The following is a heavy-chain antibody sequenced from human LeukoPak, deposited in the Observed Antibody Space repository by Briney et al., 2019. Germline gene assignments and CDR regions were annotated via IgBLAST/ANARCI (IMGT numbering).Heavy chain of an antibody. V-gene: IGHV3-48*03. D-gene: IGHD3-10*02. CDR3: AELGITMIGGV. Sequence: PGGSLRFSCAASGFTFSSYEMNWVRQAQGQGLEGVSYISSSGSTMYYADSVKGRFTISRDNAKNSLYLQMNSLRAEDTAVYYCAELGITMIGGVWGKGTTVTISS. J-gene: IGHJ6*01. CDR2: ISSSGSTM. CDR1: GFTFSSYE.